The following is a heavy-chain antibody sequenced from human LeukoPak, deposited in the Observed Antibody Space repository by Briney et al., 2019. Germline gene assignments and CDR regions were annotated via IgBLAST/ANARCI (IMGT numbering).Heavy chain of an antibody. CDR1: GGSISSYY. J-gene: IGHJ3*02. Sequence: SETLSLTCTVSGGSISSYYWSWIGQPAGKGLEWIGRIYTSGSTNYNPSLKSRVTMSVDTSKNQFSLKLSSVTAADTAVYYCVTHDFWSGHSSSAFDIWGQGTMVTVSS. CDR2: IYTSGST. D-gene: IGHD3-3*01. CDR3: VTHDFWSGHSSSAFDI. V-gene: IGHV4-4*07.